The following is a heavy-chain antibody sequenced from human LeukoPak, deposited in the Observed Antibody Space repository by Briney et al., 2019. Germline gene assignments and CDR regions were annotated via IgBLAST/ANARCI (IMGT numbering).Heavy chain of an antibody. Sequence: PSETLSLTCAVSGGSISGHFWSWIRQPPGKGLEWIGCIHYSGSMNYNPSLKSRVAISVDTSTNQFSLKVSSVTAADTAVYFCARYYCPSGTCLGFDYWGQGILVTVSS. D-gene: IGHD2-8*01. CDR1: GGSISGHF. CDR3: ARYYCPSGTCLGFDY. V-gene: IGHV4-59*11. CDR2: IHYSGSM. J-gene: IGHJ4*02.